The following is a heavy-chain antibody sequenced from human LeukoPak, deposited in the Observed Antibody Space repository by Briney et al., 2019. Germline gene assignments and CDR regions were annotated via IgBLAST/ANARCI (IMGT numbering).Heavy chain of an antibody. CDR3: ARSLQVGPSYYYYYYYMDV. CDR2: ISSSSSYI. V-gene: IGHV3-21*01. J-gene: IGHJ6*03. D-gene: IGHD1-26*01. CDR1: GFTFSSYS. Sequence: PGGSLRPSCAASGFTFSSYSMNWVRQAPGKGLGWVSSISSSSSYIYYADSVKGRFTISRDNAKNSLYLQMNSLRAEDTAVYYCARSLQVGPSYYYYYYYMDVWGKGTTVTVSS.